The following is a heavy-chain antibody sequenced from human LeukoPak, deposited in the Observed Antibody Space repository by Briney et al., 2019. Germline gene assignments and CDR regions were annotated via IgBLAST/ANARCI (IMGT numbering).Heavy chain of an antibody. V-gene: IGHV4-39*07. CDR1: GGSMSNIYY. CDR2: IYYSGST. D-gene: IGHD6-13*01. J-gene: IGHJ3*02. Sequence: SETLSLTCNVSGGSMSNIYYWGWIRQPPGKGLEWIGSIYYSGSTYYNPSLKSRVTISVDTSKNQFSLKLSSVTAADTAVYYCARVGIAAAGNAFDIWGQGTMVTVSS. CDR3: ARVGIAAAGNAFDI.